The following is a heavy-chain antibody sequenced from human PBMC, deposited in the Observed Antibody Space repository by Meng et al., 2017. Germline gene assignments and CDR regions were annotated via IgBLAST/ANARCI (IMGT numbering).Heavy chain of an antibody. Sequence: GESLKISCAASGFTFSSYAMHWVRQAPGKGLEWVAVISYDGSNKYYADSVKGRFTISRDNSKNTLYLQMNSLRAEDTAVYYCARQANLYSSSCEIEDNWFDPWGQGTLVTVSS. CDR2: ISYDGSNK. J-gene: IGHJ5*02. CDR1: GFTFSSYA. D-gene: IGHD6-13*01. V-gene: IGHV3-30*01. CDR3: ARQANLYSSSCEIEDNWFDP.